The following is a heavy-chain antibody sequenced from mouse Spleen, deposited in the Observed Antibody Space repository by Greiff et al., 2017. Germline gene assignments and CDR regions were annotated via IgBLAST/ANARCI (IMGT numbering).Heavy chain of an antibody. CDR1: GYTFTSYW. Sequence: VQLQQSGTVLARPGASVKMSCKTSGYTFTSYWMHWVKQRPGQGLEWIGAIYPGNSDTSYNQKFKGKAKLTAVTSASTAYMELSSLTNEDSAVYYCTITTVVAGAMDYWGQGTSVTGSS. J-gene: IGHJ4*01. CDR3: TITTVVAGAMDY. CDR2: IYPGNSDT. V-gene: IGHV1-5*01. D-gene: IGHD1-1*01.